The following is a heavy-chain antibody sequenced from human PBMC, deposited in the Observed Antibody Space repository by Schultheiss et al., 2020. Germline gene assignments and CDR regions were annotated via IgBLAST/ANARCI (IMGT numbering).Heavy chain of an antibody. CDR2: ISSTSSYI. J-gene: IGHJ3*02. Sequence: GGSLRLSCTASGFTFSGYTMNWVRQAPGKGLEWVSSISSTSSYIYYADSMKGRFTISRDNAKNTLHLQINSLRAEDTAVYYCARLAYNDAFDMWGQGTMVTVSS. CDR1: GFTFSGYT. CDR3: ARLAYNDAFDM. V-gene: IGHV3-21*06. D-gene: IGHD2-21*01.